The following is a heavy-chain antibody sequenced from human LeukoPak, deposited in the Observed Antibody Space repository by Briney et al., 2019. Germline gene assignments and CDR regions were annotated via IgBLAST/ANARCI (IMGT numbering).Heavy chain of an antibody. CDR2: IYYSGST. V-gene: IGHV4-59*01. D-gene: IGHD3-22*01. Sequence: PSETLSLTCTVSGGSISSCYWSWIRQPPGKGLEWIGYIYYSGSTNYNPSLKSRVTISVDTSKNQFSLKLSSVTAADTAVYYCAGVLNYYDSSDLDAFDIWGQGTMVTVSS. J-gene: IGHJ3*02. CDR3: AGVLNYYDSSDLDAFDI. CDR1: GGSISSCY.